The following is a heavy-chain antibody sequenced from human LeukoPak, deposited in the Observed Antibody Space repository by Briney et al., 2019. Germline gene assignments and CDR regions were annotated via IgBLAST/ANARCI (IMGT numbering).Heavy chain of an antibody. CDR1: GGSINSYY. J-gene: IGHJ4*02. CDR3: TRRCKDAYTLYCFDY. CDR2: MYYSGGT. V-gene: IGHV4-59*01. Sequence: SETLSLTCTVSGGSINSYYWSWIRQPPGKGLEWIGHMYYSGGTNYNPSLKSRVTISVDTSKNQFSLKLSSVTAADTTVYYCTRRCKDAYTLYCFDYWGQGTLVTVSS. D-gene: IGHD5-24*01.